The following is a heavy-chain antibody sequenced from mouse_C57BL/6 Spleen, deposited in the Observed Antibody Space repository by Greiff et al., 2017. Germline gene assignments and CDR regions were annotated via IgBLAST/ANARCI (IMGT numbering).Heavy chain of an antibody. Sequence: EVKLMESGGGLVKPGGSLKLSCAASGFTFSSYAMSWVRQTPGKRLEWVATISDGGSYTYYPDNVKGRFTISRDNAKNDLYLQMSHLKSEDTAMYYCARDPDYGSSFAFDYWGQGTTLTVSA. J-gene: IGHJ2*01. D-gene: IGHD1-1*01. V-gene: IGHV5-4*01. CDR1: GFTFSSYA. CDR3: ARDPDYGSSFAFDY. CDR2: ISDGGSYT.